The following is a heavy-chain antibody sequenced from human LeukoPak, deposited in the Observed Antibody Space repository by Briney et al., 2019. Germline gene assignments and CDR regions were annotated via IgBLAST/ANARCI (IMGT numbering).Heavy chain of an antibody. CDR2: IYYSGST. Sequence: SETLSLTCTVSGGSTSSYYWSWIRQPPGKGLEWIGYIYYSGSTNYNPSLKSRVTISVDTSKNQFSLKLSSVTAADTAVYYCARVYDSSGSITGAFDIWGQGTLVTVSS. J-gene: IGHJ4*02. CDR1: GGSTSSYY. D-gene: IGHD3-22*01. V-gene: IGHV4-59*01. CDR3: ARVYDSSGSITGAFDI.